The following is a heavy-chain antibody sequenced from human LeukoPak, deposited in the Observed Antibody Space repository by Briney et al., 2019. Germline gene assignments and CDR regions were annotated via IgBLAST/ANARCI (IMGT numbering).Heavy chain of an antibody. D-gene: IGHD1-1*01. CDR2: ISSSSSYI. V-gene: IGHV3-21*04. CDR3: ARVSSYFVGLVGTLNFAFDY. J-gene: IGHJ4*02. CDR1: GFTFSSYS. Sequence: GGSLRLSCAASGFTFSSYSMNWVRQAPGKGLEWVSSISSSSSYIYYADSVKGRFTISRDNAKNSLYLQMNSLRAEDTAVYYCARVSSYFVGLVGTLNFAFDYWGQGTLVTVSS.